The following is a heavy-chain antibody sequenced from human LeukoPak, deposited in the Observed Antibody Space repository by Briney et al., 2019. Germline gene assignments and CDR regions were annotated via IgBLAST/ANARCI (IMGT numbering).Heavy chain of an antibody. CDR1: GLTFSSYA. Sequence: GGSLRLSCAASGLTFSSYAMSWVRQAPGKGLEWVSAISGSGGSTYYADSVKGRFTISRDNSKNTLYLQMNSLRAEDTAVYYCAKVVTGRRELDPWGQGTLVTVSS. J-gene: IGHJ5*02. CDR3: AKVVTGRRELDP. D-gene: IGHD5-24*01. CDR2: ISGSGGST. V-gene: IGHV3-23*01.